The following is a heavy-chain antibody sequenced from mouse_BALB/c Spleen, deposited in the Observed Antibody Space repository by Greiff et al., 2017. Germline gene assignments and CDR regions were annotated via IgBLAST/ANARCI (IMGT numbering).Heavy chain of an antibody. V-gene: IGHV2-6-7*01. CDR2: IWGDGST. Sequence: QVQLQQSGPGLVAPSQSLSITCTVSGFSLTGYGVNWVRQPPGKGLEWLGMIWGDGSTDYNSAHKSRLSISKDNSKSQVFLKMNSLQTDDTARYYCARDPEYGNYVGAMDYWGQGTSVTVSS. J-gene: IGHJ4*01. CDR3: ARDPEYGNYVGAMDY. D-gene: IGHD2-10*02. CDR1: GFSLTGYG.